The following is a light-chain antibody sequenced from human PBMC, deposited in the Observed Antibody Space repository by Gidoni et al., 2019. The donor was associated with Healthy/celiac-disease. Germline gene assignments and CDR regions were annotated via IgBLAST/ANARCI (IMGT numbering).Light chain of an antibody. CDR3: QQYNSYQYS. CDR1: QSISSW. V-gene: IGKV1-5*03. Sequence: DIQITQSPSTLSASVGDRVTITCRASQSISSWLAWYQQEPGKAPKLLIYKASSLESGVPSRFSGSGSGTEFTLTISSLQPDDFATYYCQQYNSYQYSFGQGTKLEIK. CDR2: KAS. J-gene: IGKJ2*03.